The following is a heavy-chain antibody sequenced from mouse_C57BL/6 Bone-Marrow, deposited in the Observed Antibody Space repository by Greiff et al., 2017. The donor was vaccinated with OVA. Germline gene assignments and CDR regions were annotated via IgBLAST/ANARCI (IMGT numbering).Heavy chain of an antibody. CDR3: TGYTGPFAY. Sequence: EVKVEESGGGLVQPGGSMKLSCVASGFTFSNYWMNWVRQSPEKGLEWVAQIRLKSDNYATHYAESVKGRFTISRDDSKSSVYLQMNNLRAEDTGIYYCTGYTGPFAYWGQGTLVTVSA. CDR2: IRLKSDNYAT. V-gene: IGHV6-3*01. CDR1: GFTFSNYW. J-gene: IGHJ3*01. D-gene: IGHD4-1*01.